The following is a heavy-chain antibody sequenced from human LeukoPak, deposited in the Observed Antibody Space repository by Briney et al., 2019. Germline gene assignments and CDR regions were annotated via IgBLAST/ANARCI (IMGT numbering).Heavy chain of an antibody. CDR2: IQRKTDGGTT. J-gene: IGHJ4*02. CDR3: TTATVPPS. D-gene: IGHD4-17*01. CDR1: GFTFSDAW. V-gene: IGHV3-15*01. Sequence: GGSLRLSCAASGFTFSDAWMNWVRQAPGKGLEWVGRIQRKTDGGTTEYAAPVKGRFTISRDDSKNTVYLQMNTLTTEDTAVYYCTTATVPPSWGQGTLVTVSS.